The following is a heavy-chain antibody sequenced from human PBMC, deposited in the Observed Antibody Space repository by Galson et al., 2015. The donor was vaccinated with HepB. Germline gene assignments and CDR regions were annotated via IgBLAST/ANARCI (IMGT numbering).Heavy chain of an antibody. J-gene: IGHJ5*02. V-gene: IGHV3-30*18. D-gene: IGHD3-10*01. Sequence: SLRLSCATSGFTFSNYAVHWVRQAPGKGLEWVAVISDGGSYKYYADSVKGRFTVSRDYSRSIVYLQMNSLTPEDTAVYFCAKGGPGRITRTINRSSGFDPWGQGPLVTASS. CDR2: ISDGGSYK. CDR1: GFTFSNYA. CDR3: AKGGPGRITRTINRSSGFDP.